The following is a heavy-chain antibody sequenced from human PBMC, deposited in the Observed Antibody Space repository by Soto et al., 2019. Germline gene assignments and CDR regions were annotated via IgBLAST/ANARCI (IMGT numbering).Heavy chain of an antibody. CDR2: IYYSGST. V-gene: IGHV4-31*03. J-gene: IGHJ4*02. CDR3: ARSIAAPLYYFDY. CDR1: GGSISSGGYY. Sequence: SETLSLTCTVSGGSISSGGYYWSWIRQHPGKGLEWIGYIYYSGSTHYNPSLKSRVTISVDTSKNQFSLKLSSVTAADTAVYYCARSIAAPLYYFDYWGQGTLVTVSS. D-gene: IGHD6-6*01.